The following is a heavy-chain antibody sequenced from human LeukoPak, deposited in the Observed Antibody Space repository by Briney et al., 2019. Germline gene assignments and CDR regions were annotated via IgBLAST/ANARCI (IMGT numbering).Heavy chain of an antibody. D-gene: IGHD3-10*01. J-gene: IGHJ2*01. CDR2: MNPNIGTT. CDR3: ARGRYVLLWLRESQNWYFDL. CDR1: GYTFTRYV. V-gene: IGHV1-8*01. Sequence: GASVKVSCTASGYTFTRYVINWVRQASCQGLEWMGWMNPNIGTTGSAKTLPGRVTITRKTTITTTYTELSSLRSEDTAVYYCARGRYVLLWLRESQNWYFDLWGRGNLVTVSS.